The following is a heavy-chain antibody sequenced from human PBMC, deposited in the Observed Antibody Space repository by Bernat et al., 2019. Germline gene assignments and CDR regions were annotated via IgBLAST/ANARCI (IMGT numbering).Heavy chain of an antibody. CDR2: IYYSGST. V-gene: IGHV4-39*07. D-gene: IGHD3-22*01. J-gene: IGHJ3*02. Sequence: QLQLQESGPGLVKPSETLSLTCTVSGGSISSSSYYWGWIRQPPGKGLEWIGYIYYSGSTYYNPSLKSRVTISVDTSENQFSLKLSSVTAADTAVYYCARAGRDYDSSGLGIWGQGTMVTVSS. CDR3: ARAGRDYDSSGLGI. CDR1: GGSISSSSYY.